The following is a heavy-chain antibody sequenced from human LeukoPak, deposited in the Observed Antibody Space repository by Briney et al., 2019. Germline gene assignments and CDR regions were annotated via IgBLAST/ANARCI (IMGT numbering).Heavy chain of an antibody. CDR2: INQDGSEK. Sequence: GGSLRLSCAASGFTFNSYWMSWFRQAPGKGLEWVANINQDGSEKYYVGSVKGRFTISRDNAKSSLYLQMNSLRSDDTAVYYCARGRGRVVTADYWGQGTLVTVSS. CDR1: GFTFNSYW. J-gene: IGHJ4*02. CDR3: ARGRGRVVTADY. D-gene: IGHD3-3*01. V-gene: IGHV3-7*03.